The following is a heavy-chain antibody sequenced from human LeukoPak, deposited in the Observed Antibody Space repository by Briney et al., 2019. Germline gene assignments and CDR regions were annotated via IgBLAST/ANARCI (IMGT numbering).Heavy chain of an antibody. D-gene: IGHD1-26*01. CDR1: GYTFTSYY. J-gene: IGHJ3*02. Sequence: ASVKVSCKASGYTFTSYYMHWVRQAPGQGLEWMGIIKPSVGSTSYAQKFQVRVTMTRDTSTSTVYMELSSLRSEDTAVYYCAKVVRGWNAFDISGQGTMVTVSS. V-gene: IGHV1-46*01. CDR2: IKPSVGST. CDR3: AKVVRGWNAFDI.